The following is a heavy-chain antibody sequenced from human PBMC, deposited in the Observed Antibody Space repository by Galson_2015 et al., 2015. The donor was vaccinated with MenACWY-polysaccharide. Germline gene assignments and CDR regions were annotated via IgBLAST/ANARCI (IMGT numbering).Heavy chain of an antibody. V-gene: IGHV3-30*18. Sequence: SLRLSCAASGFTFSSYGMHWVRQAPGKGLEWVAVISYDGSNKYYADSVKGRFTISRDNSKNTLYLQMNSLRAEDTAVYYCAKGWKHSYGSRPSGYWGQGTLVTVSS. J-gene: IGHJ4*02. CDR3: AKGWKHSYGSRPSGY. CDR1: GFTFSSYG. CDR2: ISYDGSNK. D-gene: IGHD5-18*01.